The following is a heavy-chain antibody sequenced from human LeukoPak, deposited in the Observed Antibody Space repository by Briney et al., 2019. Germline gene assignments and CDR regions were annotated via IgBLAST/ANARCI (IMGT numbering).Heavy chain of an antibody. CDR2: IYYSGST. CDR1: GGSIRNYF. V-gene: IGHV4-59*01. J-gene: IGHJ5*02. Sequence: SETLSLTCTVSGGSIRNYFWSWIRQPPGKGLEWIGDIYYSGSTNYDPSLKSRVTTSVDTSKNQFSLKLSSVTAADTAVYYCARGSDSGDSWFDPWGQGTLVTVSS. CDR3: ARGSDSGDSWFDP. D-gene: IGHD6-19*01.